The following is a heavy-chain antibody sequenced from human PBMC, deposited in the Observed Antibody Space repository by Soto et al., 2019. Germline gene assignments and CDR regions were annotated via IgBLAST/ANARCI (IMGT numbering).Heavy chain of an antibody. CDR3: ARHLASTVTTSDWFDP. J-gene: IGHJ5*02. D-gene: IGHD4-4*01. V-gene: IGHV3-30*09. CDR2: ISYDGSTT. Sequence: GVSLRLSCAASGFTFSSHAMHWVRHAPGKGLEWLAIISYDGSTTYHAGSVKGRFAISRDNSKNTLYLQMNSLRTDDTAAYFCARHLASTVTTSDWFDPWGQGTLVTVSS. CDR1: GFTFSSHA.